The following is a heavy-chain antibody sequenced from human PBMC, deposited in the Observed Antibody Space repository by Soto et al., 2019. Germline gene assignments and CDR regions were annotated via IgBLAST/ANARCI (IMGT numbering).Heavy chain of an antibody. D-gene: IGHD3-10*01. CDR2: ISGSGGST. J-gene: IGHJ4*02. CDR1: GFTFGTYG. V-gene: IGHV3-23*01. Sequence: PGGSLRLSCAASGFTFGTYGMSWVRQAPGKGLEWVSAISGSGGSTYYADSVKGRFTISRDNSKNTLYLQMNSLRAEDTAVYYCAKGGHGDPMVRGVESDYWGQGTLVTSPQ. CDR3: AKGGHGDPMVRGVESDY.